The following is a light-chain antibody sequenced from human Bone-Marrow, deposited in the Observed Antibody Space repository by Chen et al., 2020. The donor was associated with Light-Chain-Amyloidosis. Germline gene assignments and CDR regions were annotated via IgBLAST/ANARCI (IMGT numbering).Light chain of an antibody. CDR1: QGLVHSDGNTY. J-gene: IGKJ2*01. CDR3: MQGTHWPPVT. V-gene: IGKV2-30*02. Sequence: DVVMTQSPLSLSVSLGQPASISCRSSQGLVHSDGNTYLNWFHQRPGQSPRRLIYKVFNRDSGVPDSFSGGGSGTDFTLKISRVDAEDVGIYYCMQGTHWPPVTFGQGTKLEIK. CDR2: KVF.